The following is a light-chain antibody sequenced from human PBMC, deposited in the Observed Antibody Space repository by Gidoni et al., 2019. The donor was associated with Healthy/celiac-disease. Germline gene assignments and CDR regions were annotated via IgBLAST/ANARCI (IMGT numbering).Light chain of an antibody. CDR3: SSYTSSSTVV. CDR2: EVS. Sequence: QSALTQPASVSGSPGQSITISCTGTSSDVGGYNYVSWYQQHPGKAPKLMIYEVSNRPSGVPDRFSGSKSGNTASLTISALQAEDEADYYCSSYTSSSTVVFGGGTKLTVL. CDR1: SSDVGGYNY. J-gene: IGLJ2*01. V-gene: IGLV2-14*01.